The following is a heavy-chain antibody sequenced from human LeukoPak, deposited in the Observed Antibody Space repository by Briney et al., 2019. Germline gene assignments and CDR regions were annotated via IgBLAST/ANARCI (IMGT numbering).Heavy chain of an antibody. D-gene: IGHD2-21*01. Sequence: PGGSLRLPCAASGFTFSNTAMSWVRRAPGKGLEWVSAISAGGDGTFYTDSVKGRFTVSGDNSKNMLYLQMNSLRGDDTAVYYCATHLAYCPTESCSFFDYWGQGTLVTVSS. CDR2: ISAGGDGT. CDR1: GFTFSNTA. V-gene: IGHV3-23*01. J-gene: IGHJ4*02. CDR3: ATHLAYCPTESCSFFDY.